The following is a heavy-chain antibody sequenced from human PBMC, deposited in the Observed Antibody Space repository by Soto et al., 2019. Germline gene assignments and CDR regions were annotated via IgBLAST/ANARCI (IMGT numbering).Heavy chain of an antibody. CDR3: ARHSGYDLVYFVY. V-gene: IGHV4-59*08. CDR2: IYYSGST. CDR1: GGSISSYY. D-gene: IGHD5-12*01. J-gene: IGHJ4*02. Sequence: QVQLQESGPGLVKPSETLSLTCTVSGGSISSYYWSWIRQPPGKGLEWIGYIYYSGSTNYNPSLTSRGTISVDTSKNQFSLKLSSVTAADTAVYYCARHSGYDLVYFVYWGQGTLVTVSS.